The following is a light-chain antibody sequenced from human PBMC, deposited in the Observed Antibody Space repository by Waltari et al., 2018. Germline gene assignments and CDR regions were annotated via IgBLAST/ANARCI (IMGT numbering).Light chain of an antibody. V-gene: IGKV3-15*01. J-gene: IGKJ1*01. Sequence: EIVMTQSPATLSVSPGERATLSCRASQSISTNLAWYQQKSGQAPRLLIHSASTRATGIPAMFSGSGSGTEFTLTISSLQSEDSGVYYCQQYHNWPPWTFGQGTKVEIK. CDR3: QQYHNWPPWT. CDR1: QSISTN. CDR2: SAS.